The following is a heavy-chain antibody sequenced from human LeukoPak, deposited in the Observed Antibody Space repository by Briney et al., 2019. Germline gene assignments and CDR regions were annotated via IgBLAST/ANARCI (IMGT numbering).Heavy chain of an antibody. V-gene: IGHV4-34*01. J-gene: IGHJ4*02. Sequence: PSDTLSLTCAVYGGSFSGYYWSWIRQPPGKGLEWIGEINHSGSTNYNPSLKSRVTISVDTSKNQFALKLSSVTAADTAVQYCARLKDSSPPFLEDYWGQGNLVTVSS. CDR2: INHSGST. D-gene: IGHD3-3*01. CDR3: ARLKDSSPPFLEDY. CDR1: GGSFSGYY.